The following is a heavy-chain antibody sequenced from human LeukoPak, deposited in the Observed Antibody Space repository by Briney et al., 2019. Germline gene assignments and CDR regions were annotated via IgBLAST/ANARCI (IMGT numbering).Heavy chain of an antibody. D-gene: IGHD6-19*01. CDR2: IIPIFGTA. J-gene: IGHJ4*02. CDR1: GGTFSSYA. CDR3: ARSCGVSSGWPYYFDY. Sequence: SVKLSCKASGGTFSSYAISWVRQAPGQGLEWMGGIIPIFGTANYAQKFQGRVTITADESTSTAYMELSSLRSEDTAVYYCARSCGVSSGWPYYFDYWGQGTLVTVSS. V-gene: IGHV1-69*13.